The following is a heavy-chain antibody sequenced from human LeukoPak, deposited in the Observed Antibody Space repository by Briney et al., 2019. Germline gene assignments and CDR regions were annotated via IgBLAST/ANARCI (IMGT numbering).Heavy chain of an antibody. Sequence: GGSLRLSCEVSGFNPSDSYMTWMRQTPGRGLEWLAYISGDSRDIYYAASVRGRFTISRDNSKNTLYLQMNSLRAEDTAVYYCAREKAANYWGQGTLVTVSS. V-gene: IGHV3-11*06. CDR2: ISGDSRDI. D-gene: IGHD5-18*01. J-gene: IGHJ4*02. CDR3: AREKAANY. CDR1: GFNPSDSY.